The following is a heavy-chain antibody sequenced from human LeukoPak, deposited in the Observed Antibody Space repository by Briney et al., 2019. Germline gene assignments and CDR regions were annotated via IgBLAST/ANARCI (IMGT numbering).Heavy chain of an antibody. Sequence: GGSLRLSCAASGFTFSSYAMHWVRQAPGKGLEYVSAISSNGGSTYYANSVKGRFTISRDNSKNTLYLQMGSLRAEDMAVYYCARSLELGDYWGQGTLATVSS. CDR3: ARSLELGDY. J-gene: IGHJ4*02. V-gene: IGHV3-64*01. CDR2: ISSNGGST. D-gene: IGHD1-7*01. CDR1: GFTFSSYA.